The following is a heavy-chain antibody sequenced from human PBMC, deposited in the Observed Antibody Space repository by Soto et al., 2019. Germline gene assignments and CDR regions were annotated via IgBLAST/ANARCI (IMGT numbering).Heavy chain of an antibody. CDR2: ISGSGGIT. CDR3: AMVREVDHIALFAY. Sequence: GGSLRLSCAASGFTFSNYAMSWVRQAPGRGLEWVSPISGSGGITYYADSVKGQFTISRDNSKNTLYLQMNSLRAEDTAVYYCAMVREVDHIALFAYRAQGTLDTGSA. J-gene: IGHJ4*02. V-gene: IGHV3-23*01. D-gene: IGHD3-10*01. CDR1: GFTFSNYA.